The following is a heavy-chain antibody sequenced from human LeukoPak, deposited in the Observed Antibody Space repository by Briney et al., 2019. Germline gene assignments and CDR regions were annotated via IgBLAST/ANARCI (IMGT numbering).Heavy chain of an antibody. V-gene: IGHV1-18*01. CDR1: GYTFNTYG. CDR3: ARDNSGEAADISDAFDI. Sequence: GASVKVSCKASGYTFNTYGITWVRQAPGQGLEWMGWISGYSGKTKYAQKLQDRVSMTTDTSTSTAHMELRNLKSDDTAVYFCARDNSGEAADISDAFDIWGQGTKVTVSS. J-gene: IGHJ3*02. D-gene: IGHD3-16*01. CDR2: ISGYSGKT.